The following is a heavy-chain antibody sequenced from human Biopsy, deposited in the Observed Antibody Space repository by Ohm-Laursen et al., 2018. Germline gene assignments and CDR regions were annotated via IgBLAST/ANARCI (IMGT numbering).Heavy chain of an antibody. V-gene: IGHV3-9*01. CDR2: ISWHSGSR. J-gene: IGHJ6*02. D-gene: IGHD1-1*01. CDR1: GFTFDDYA. CDR3: AKDVRVKVQLDGMDV. Sequence: SQRLSCAASGFTFDDYAMHWVRQAPGKGLEWVSGISWHSGSRGYADSVKGRFTISRDNAKKLLYLQMNSLRAEDTALYYCAKDVRVKVQLDGMDVWGQGTTVTVSS.